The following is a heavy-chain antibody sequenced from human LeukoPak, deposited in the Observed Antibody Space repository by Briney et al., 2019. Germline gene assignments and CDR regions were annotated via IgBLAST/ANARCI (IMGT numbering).Heavy chain of an antibody. CDR2: MNPNSGNT. CDR3: ARVVWFGELRYFDY. J-gene: IGHJ4*02. Sequence: GASVKVSCKASGYTFTSYDINWVRQATGQGLEWMGWMNPNSGNTGYAQKFQGRVTITRNTSISTAYMELSSLRSEDTAVYYCARVVWFGELRYFDYWGQGTLVTVSS. CDR1: GYTFTSYD. D-gene: IGHD3-10*01. V-gene: IGHV1-8*03.